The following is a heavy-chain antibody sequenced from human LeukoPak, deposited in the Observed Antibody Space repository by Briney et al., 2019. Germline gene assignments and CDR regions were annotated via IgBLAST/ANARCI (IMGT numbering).Heavy chain of an antibody. CDR1: GFTFNTYS. J-gene: IGHJ6*02. CDR3: AKDLTNMWPIGIYGLEV. D-gene: IGHD2-8*01. V-gene: IGHV3-30-3*01. CDR2: ISSDGNTK. Sequence: GGSLRLSCAASGFTFNTYSMHWVRQAPGKGLEWVAVISSDGNTKNYAASVQGRVTISRDNPKKTLFLQMTNLRAEDTATYFCAKDLTNMWPIGIYGLEVWGQGTTVTVSS.